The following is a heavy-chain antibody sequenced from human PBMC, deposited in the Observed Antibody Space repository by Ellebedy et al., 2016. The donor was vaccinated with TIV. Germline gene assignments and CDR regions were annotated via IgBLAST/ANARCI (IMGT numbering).Heavy chain of an antibody. CDR3: ARRGSYGDYSVQVNSWFDL. CDR2: IYQDGSEQ. D-gene: IGHD4-17*01. CDR1: GFSFRSYW. J-gene: IGHJ5*02. Sequence: GESLKISCEASGFSFRSYWMSWVRQAPGKGLEWLANIYQDGSEQFYVDSVKGRFTISSDNAKNSVYLRMNSLRAEDTAVYYCARRGSYGDYSVQVNSWFDLWGQGTLVTVSS. V-gene: IGHV3-7*01.